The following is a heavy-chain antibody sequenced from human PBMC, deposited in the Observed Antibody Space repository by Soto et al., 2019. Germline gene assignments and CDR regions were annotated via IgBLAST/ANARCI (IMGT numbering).Heavy chain of an antibody. CDR3: ARDSGFWSGYYELDY. V-gene: IGHV3-48*01. J-gene: IGHJ4*02. CDR1: GFTFSSYS. CDR2: ISTSSGTK. D-gene: IGHD3-3*01. Sequence: GGSLRLSCAASGFTFSSYSMNWVRQAPGKGLEWVSYISTSSGTKYYADSVKGRFTISRDNAKNSLYLQMNSLRAEDTAVYYCARDSGFWSGYYELDYWGQGTLVTVSS.